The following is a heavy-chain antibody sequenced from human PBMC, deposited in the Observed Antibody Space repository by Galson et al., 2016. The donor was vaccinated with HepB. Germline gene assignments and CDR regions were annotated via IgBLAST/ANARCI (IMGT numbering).Heavy chain of an antibody. CDR3: ATGLGGIAPAGY. CDR1: GFTFSNYG. V-gene: IGHV3-48*04. J-gene: IGHJ4*02. D-gene: IGHD6-25*01. CDR2: ISTASTTI. Sequence: SLRLSCAASGFTFSNYGLNWVRQAPGKGLEWISYISTASTTIYYAGSVKGRFTVSRDNARYSLYLQMNGLRADDTATYYCATGLGGIAPAGYWGRGTPVTVSS.